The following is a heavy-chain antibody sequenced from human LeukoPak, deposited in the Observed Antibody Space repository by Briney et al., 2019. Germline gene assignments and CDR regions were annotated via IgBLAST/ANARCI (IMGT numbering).Heavy chain of an antibody. Sequence: GGSLRLSCAASGFTFSSYGMHWVRQAPGKGLEWVAFIRYDGSNKYYADSVKGRFTISRDNSKNTLYLQMNSLRAEDTAVYYCSKGSRERYSYGLVAFDMWGQGTMVTVSS. CDR1: GFTFSSYG. J-gene: IGHJ3*02. D-gene: IGHD5-18*01. CDR2: IRYDGSNK. V-gene: IGHV3-30*02. CDR3: SKGSRERYSYGLVAFDM.